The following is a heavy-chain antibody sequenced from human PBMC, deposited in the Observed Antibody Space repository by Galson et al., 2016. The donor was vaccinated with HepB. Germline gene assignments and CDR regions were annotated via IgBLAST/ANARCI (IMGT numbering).Heavy chain of an antibody. Sequence: CAISGDSVSSNSVAWNWIRQSPSRGLEWLGRTYYRSKWYNDYAVSVKSRITINSDTSKNQFSLQLNSVTPEDTAVYYCARDGRWEPPSVYGMDVWGQGSTVTVSS. CDR3: ARDGRWEPPSVYGMDV. J-gene: IGHJ6*02. V-gene: IGHV6-1*01. D-gene: IGHD1-26*01. CDR1: GDSVSSNSVA. CDR2: TYYRSKWYN.